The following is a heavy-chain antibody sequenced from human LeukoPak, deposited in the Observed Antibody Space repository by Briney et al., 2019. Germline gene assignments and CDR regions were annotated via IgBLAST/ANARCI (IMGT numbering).Heavy chain of an antibody. J-gene: IGHJ4*02. CDR1: GFSVIRHY. Sequence: GGPLRLSCAASGFSVIRHYMNWARQAPGKGLEWFSVIDSGGSTYYADSVKARFTISRDISKNTLYLQMNSLRAEDTAVYYCARVPADSSGYYLLFHFDYWGQGTLVTVSS. V-gene: IGHV3-66*01. CDR2: IDSGGST. D-gene: IGHD3-22*01. CDR3: ARVPADSSGYYLLFHFDY.